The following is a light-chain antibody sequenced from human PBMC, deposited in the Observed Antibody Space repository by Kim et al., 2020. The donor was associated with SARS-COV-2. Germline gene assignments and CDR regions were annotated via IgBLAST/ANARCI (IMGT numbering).Light chain of an antibody. J-gene: IGKJ2*01. CDR3: QQFNSYPRT. Sequence: SSVGDSVTVTCRASQGIWIALALYQQKPGKPPTLLIYDASTLESGVPSRFGGSGSGTDFTLTINSLQPEDFATYYCQQFNSYPRTFCQGTKLEI. CDR2: DAS. CDR1: QGIWIA. V-gene: IGKV1-13*02.